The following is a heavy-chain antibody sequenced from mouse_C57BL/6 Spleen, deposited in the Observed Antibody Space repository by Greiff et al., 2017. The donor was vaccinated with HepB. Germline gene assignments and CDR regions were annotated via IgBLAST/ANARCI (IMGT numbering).Heavy chain of an antibody. D-gene: IGHD3-2*02. CDR3: TRRQLRLRDWFAY. CDR2: IDPETGGT. J-gene: IGHJ3*01. V-gene: IGHV1-15*01. Sequence: VQLQQSGAELVRPGASVTLSCKASGYTFTDYEMHWVKQTPVHGLEWIGAIDPETGGTAYNQKFKGKAILTADKSSSTAYMELRSLTSEDSAVYYCTRRQLRLRDWFAYWGQGTLVTVSA. CDR1: GYTFTDYE.